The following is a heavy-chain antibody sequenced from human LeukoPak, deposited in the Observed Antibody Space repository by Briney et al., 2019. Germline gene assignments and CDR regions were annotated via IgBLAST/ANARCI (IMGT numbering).Heavy chain of an antibody. J-gene: IGHJ4*02. CDR2: ISSGGTI. CDR3: TRAEMATTYYFDS. D-gene: IGHD5-24*01. V-gene: IGHV3-48*03. Sequence: GGSLRLSCAASGFTFSIYEMNWVRQAPGKGLEWISYISSGGTIYYAESVKGRFTISRDNAKNSLYLQMNSLRAEDAAICYCTRAEMATTYYFDSWGQGTLVTVSS. CDR1: GFTFSIYE.